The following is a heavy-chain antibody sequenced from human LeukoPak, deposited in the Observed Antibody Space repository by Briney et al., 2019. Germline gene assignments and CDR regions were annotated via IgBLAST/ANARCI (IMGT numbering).Heavy chain of an antibody. D-gene: IGHD3-10*01. J-gene: IGHJ4*02. CDR3: AKPARGSGIQDGFDS. CDR2: MSVVTDRT. Sequence: GGSLRLSCSASGFDFRNYAMHWVRQAPGKGLEYVSAMSVVTDRTFYADSVMGRFTISRDNSANTLYLQMSSLRPEDTAVYYCAKPARGSGIQDGFDSWGQGTLVTVSS. V-gene: IGHV3-64D*06. CDR1: GFDFRNYA.